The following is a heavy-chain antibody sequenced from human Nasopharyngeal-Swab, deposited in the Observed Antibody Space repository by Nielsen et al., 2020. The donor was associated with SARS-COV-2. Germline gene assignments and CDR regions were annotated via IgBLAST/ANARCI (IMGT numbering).Heavy chain of an antibody. Sequence: SETLSLTCTVSGGSISSSSYYWGWIRQPPGKGLEWIGSIYYSGSTYYNPSLKSRVTISVDTSKNQFSLKLSSVTAADTAVYYCAAPGTHSYGFDKRARYYGMDVWGQGTTVTVSS. CDR3: AAPGTHSYGFDKRARYYGMDV. J-gene: IGHJ6*02. CDR2: IYYSGST. D-gene: IGHD5-18*01. V-gene: IGHV4-39*01. CDR1: GGSISSSSYY.